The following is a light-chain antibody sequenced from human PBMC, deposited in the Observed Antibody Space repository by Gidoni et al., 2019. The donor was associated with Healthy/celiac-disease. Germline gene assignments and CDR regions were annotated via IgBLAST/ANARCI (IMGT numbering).Light chain of an antibody. CDR2: AAS. Sequence: DIQMTQSPSSLSASGGDRVTIPCLASQSISSYLNWYQQKPGKAPKLLIYAASSLQSGVPSRFSCSGSGTDFTLTISSLQPEDFATYYCQQSYSTPPYTFGQGTKLEIK. J-gene: IGKJ2*01. V-gene: IGKV1-39*01. CDR3: QQSYSTPPYT. CDR1: QSISSY.